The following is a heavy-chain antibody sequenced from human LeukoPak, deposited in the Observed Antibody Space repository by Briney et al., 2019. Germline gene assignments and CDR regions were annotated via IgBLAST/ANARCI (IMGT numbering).Heavy chain of an antibody. V-gene: IGHV3-48*04. Sequence: GGSLRLSYAASGFTFSSYSMNWVRQAPGKGLEWVSYISSSGSTIYYADSVKGRFTISRDNAKNSLYLQMNSLRAEDTAVYYCAELGITMIGGVWGKGTTVTISS. CDR1: GFTFSSYS. CDR2: ISSSGSTI. CDR3: AELGITMIGGV. J-gene: IGHJ6*04. D-gene: IGHD3-10*02.